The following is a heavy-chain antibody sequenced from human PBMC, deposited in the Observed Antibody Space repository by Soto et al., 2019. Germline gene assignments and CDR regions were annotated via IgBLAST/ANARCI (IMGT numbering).Heavy chain of an antibody. J-gene: IGHJ6*02. CDR2: SYHSGST. Sequence: QVQLQESGPGLVKPSGTLSLTCAVSGGSISSSNWWSWVRQPPGKGLEWIGESYHSGSTKYNPSLKGRVTISVDKSKNQFSLKMSSVTAADTAVYYCARVSGSYYYGMDVWGQGTTVTVSS. V-gene: IGHV4-4*02. CDR1: GGSISSSNW. CDR3: ARVSGSYYYGMDV.